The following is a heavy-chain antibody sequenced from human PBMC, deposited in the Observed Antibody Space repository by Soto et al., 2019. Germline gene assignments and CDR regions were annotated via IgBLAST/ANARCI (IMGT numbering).Heavy chain of an antibody. CDR3: VREGGSLAFDS. J-gene: IGHJ4*02. CDR2: ISYTSTTI. Sequence: EVQLVASGGDLVPPGGSLRLSCAVSGLTFSTDEMNWVRQAPGKGLEWLAYISYTSTTIKYEDSVKGRFAVSRDNAKKSLYLQMNNLRVEDTAIYYCVREGGSLAFDSWGQGTLVTVSS. V-gene: IGHV3-48*03. D-gene: IGHD1-1*01. CDR1: GLTFSTDE.